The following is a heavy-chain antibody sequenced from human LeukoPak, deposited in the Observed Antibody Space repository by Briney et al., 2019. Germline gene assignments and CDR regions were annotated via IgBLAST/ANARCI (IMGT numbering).Heavy chain of an antibody. CDR2: KSYDGSNK. Sequence: PGGSLRLSCAASGFTFSSYAMHWVRQAPGKGLEWVAVKSYDGSNKYYADSVKGRFTISRDNSKNTLYLQMNSLRAEDTAVHYCAREDYGDYGGCFDYWGQGTLVTVSS. J-gene: IGHJ4*02. D-gene: IGHD4-17*01. V-gene: IGHV3-30-3*01. CDR3: AREDYGDYGGCFDY. CDR1: GFTFSSYA.